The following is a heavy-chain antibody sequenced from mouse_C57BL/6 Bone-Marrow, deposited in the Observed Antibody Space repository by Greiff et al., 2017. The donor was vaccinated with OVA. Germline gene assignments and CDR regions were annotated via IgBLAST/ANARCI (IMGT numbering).Heavy chain of an antibody. J-gene: IGHJ2*01. CDR2: ISDGGSYT. CDR1: GFTFSSYA. D-gene: IGHD1-1*01. Sequence: EVQVVESGGGLVKPGGSLKLSCAASGFTFSSYAMSWVRQTPEKRLEWVATISDGGSYTYYPDNVKGRFTISRDNAKNNLYLQMSHLKSEDTAMYSCARDRTEVDPDYWGQGTTLTVSS. V-gene: IGHV5-4*01. CDR3: ARDRTEVDPDY.